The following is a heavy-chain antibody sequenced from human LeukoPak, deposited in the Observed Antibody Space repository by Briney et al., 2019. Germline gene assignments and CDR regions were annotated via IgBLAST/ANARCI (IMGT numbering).Heavy chain of an antibody. CDR2: ISGSGTNT. D-gene: IGHD6-19*01. J-gene: IGHJ4*02. CDR3: AKRYSSGWYRGGEFDY. Sequence: GGSLRLSCAASGFTFSSYAMNWVRQAPGKGLEWVSGISGSGTNTDYIDSVKGRFTISRDNSKNTLYLQMNSLRAEDTAVYYCAKRYSSGWYRGGEFDYWGQGTLVTVSS. V-gene: IGHV3-23*01. CDR1: GFTFSSYA.